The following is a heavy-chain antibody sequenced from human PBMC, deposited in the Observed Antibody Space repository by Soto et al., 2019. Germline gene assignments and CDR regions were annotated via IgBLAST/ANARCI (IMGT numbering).Heavy chain of an antibody. J-gene: IGHJ4*02. V-gene: IGHV4-59*01. Sequence: SQTLSLTCIVSVGSISDYYWSWIRQSPEKGLEYIAYSSYGGITHLNGALNGRLTMSIDTSKNQFSLKATSLTAADPAVYYCARPRKATYISGGFDSWGKGTLVSVS. D-gene: IGHD3-10*01. CDR3: ARPRKATYISGGFDS. CDR1: VGSISDYY. CDR2: SSYGGIT.